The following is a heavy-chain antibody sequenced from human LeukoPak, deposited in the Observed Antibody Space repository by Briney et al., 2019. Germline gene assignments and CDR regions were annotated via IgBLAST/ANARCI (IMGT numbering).Heavy chain of an antibody. J-gene: IGHJ5*02. CDR2: IASDGSST. D-gene: IGHD5-12*01. CDR1: GFTFSSYW. V-gene: IGHV3-74*01. CDR3: ARDAGNSGYGCDL. Sequence: EPGGSLRLSCAASGFTFSSYWMNWVRQAPGKGLVWVSRIASDGSSTTYADSVKGRFSISRDNAKNTLYLQMNSLRVEDTAVYYCARDAGNSGYGCDLWGQGTLVTVSS.